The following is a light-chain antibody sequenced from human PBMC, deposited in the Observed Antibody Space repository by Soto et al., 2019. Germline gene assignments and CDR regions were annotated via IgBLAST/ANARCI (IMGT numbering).Light chain of an antibody. CDR1: SSDVGSYNL. Sequence: QSALTQPASVSGSPGQSITISCTGTSSDVGSYNLVSWYQQHPGTAPKLIIYDVNIRPSGISIRFSGSKSGNTASLTISELQAEAEADYFCSSYTGTTVLYVFGSGTKITVL. V-gene: IGLV2-14*02. CDR2: DVN. J-gene: IGLJ1*01. CDR3: SSYTGTTVLYV.